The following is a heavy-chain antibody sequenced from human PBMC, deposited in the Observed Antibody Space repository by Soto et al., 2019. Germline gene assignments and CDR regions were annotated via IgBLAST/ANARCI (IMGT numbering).Heavy chain of an antibody. Sequence: EVQLVESGGGLVQPGGSLRLSCAASGFTFSDYWMHWVRQAPGKGLEWVSRIKRDGSTTNYADSVKGRFTISRDNAKNTLYLEMNNLRVEDTADYYCARGAINYYYEDVWGKWTTVTVSS. CDR2: IKRDGSTT. J-gene: IGHJ6*03. CDR3: ARGAINYYYEDV. CDR1: GFTFSDYW. V-gene: IGHV3-74*01.